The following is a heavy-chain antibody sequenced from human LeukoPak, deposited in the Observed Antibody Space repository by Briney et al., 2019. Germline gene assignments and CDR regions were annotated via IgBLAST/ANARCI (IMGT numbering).Heavy chain of an antibody. Sequence: SETLSLTCTVSGGSISRYYWSWIRQPPGKGLEWIGYIYYSGSTNYNPSLKSRVTISVDTSKNQFSLKLSSVTAADTAVYYCASELRYFDWSPGGYFDYWGQGTLVTVSS. D-gene: IGHD3-9*01. J-gene: IGHJ4*02. CDR1: GGSISRYY. V-gene: IGHV4-59*08. CDR3: ASELRYFDWSPGGYFDY. CDR2: IYYSGST.